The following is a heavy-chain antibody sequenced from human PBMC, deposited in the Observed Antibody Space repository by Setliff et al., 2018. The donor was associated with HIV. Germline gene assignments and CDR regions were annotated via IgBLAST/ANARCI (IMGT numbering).Heavy chain of an antibody. CDR2: IYHSGST. V-gene: IGHV4-38-2*01. D-gene: IGHD3-3*01. Sequence: PSETLSLTCAVSGYSISSGYYWGWIRQPPGKGLEWIGSIYHSGSTYYNPSLKSRVTISVDTSKNQFSLKLSSVTAADTAVYYCARSYYNFWSGYWGNWFDPWGQGTLVTVSS. CDR1: GYSISSGYY. J-gene: IGHJ5*02. CDR3: ARSYYNFWSGYWGNWFDP.